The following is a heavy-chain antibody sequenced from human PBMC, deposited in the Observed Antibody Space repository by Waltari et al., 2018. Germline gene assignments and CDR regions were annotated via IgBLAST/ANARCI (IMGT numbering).Heavy chain of an antibody. D-gene: IGHD3-3*01. V-gene: IGHV4-59*01. J-gene: IGHJ3*02. CDR3: ARARSDFWSWKDAFDI. CDR1: GGSISSYY. Sequence: QVQLQESGPGLVKPSETLSLTCTVSGGSISSYYWSWIRQPPGKGLEWIGYIYYSGSTNYNPSLKSRVTISVDTSKNQFSLKPSSVTAADTAVYYCARARSDFWSWKDAFDIWGQGTMVTVSS. CDR2: IYYSGST.